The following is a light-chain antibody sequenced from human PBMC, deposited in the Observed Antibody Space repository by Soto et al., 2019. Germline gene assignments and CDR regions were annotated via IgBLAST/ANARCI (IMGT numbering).Light chain of an antibody. CDR3: QQYFEWPPMT. V-gene: IGKV3-15*01. CDR2: GAS. CDR1: ETVATN. J-gene: IGKJ1*01. Sequence: EVVMTQSPPTLSVSPGERATLSCRASETVATNLAWYQQKPGQAPRLLISGASTRAAGISDRFRGSGSGTEFTLTISSLRSEDSAIYYCQQYFEWPPMTFGQGTKVEI.